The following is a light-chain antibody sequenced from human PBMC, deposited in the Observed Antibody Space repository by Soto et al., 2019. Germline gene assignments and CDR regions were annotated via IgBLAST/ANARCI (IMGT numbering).Light chain of an antibody. CDR1: SSDVGGHNY. CDR3: SSYTYSSTVI. CDR2: EVS. Sequence: QSALTQPASVSGSPGQSITISCTGTSSDVGGHNYVSWYQHHADKAPKLMIYEVSNRPSGVSNRFSGSKSGNTASLTIYGLQAEDEADYYCSSYTYSSTVIFGGGTQLTVL. V-gene: IGLV2-14*01. J-gene: IGLJ2*01.